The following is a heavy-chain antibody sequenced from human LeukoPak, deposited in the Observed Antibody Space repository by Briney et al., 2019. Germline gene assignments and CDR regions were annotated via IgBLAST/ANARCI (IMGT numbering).Heavy chain of an antibody. J-gene: IGHJ6*04. D-gene: IGHD5-18*01. CDR3: AKDISVDTAMVIGMDV. Sequence: GGSLRLSCAASGFTFSSYGMHWVRQAPGKGLEWVAVISYDGSNKYYADSAKGRFTISRDNSKNTLYLQMNSLRAEDTAVYYCAKDISVDTAMVIGMDVWGKGTTVTVSS. CDR1: GFTFSSYG. CDR2: ISYDGSNK. V-gene: IGHV3-30*18.